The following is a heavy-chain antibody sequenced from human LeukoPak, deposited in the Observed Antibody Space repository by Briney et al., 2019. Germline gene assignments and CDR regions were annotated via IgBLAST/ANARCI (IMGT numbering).Heavy chain of an antibody. CDR2: INPNSGGT. CDR3: ARVPWVVDDSSSPKTYAFDI. D-gene: IGHD6-13*01. CDR1: GYTFTGYY. J-gene: IGHJ3*02. V-gene: IGHV1-2*02. Sequence: ASVKVSCKASGYTFTGYYMHWVRQAPGQGLEWMGWINPNSGGTNYAQKFQGRVTMTRDTSISTAYMELSRLRSEDTAVYYCARVPWVVDDSSSPKTYAFDIWGQGTMVTVSS.